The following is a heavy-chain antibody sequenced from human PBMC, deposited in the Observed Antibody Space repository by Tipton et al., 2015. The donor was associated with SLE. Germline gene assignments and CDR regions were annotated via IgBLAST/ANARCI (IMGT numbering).Heavy chain of an antibody. CDR1: GGSISSYY. J-gene: IGHJ4*02. Sequence: TLSLTCTVSGGSISSYYWSWIRQPPGKGLEWIGYIHYSGSTYYNPSLKSRVTISVDPSKNQFSLKLSSVTAADTAVYYCARAPIGGTDYWGQGTLVTVSS. CDR3: ARAPIGGTDY. CDR2: IHYSGST. V-gene: IGHV4-59*08. D-gene: IGHD4-23*01.